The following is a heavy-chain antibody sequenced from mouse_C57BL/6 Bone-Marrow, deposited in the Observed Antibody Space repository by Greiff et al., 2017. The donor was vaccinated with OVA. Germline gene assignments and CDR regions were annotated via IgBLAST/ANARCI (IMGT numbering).Heavy chain of an antibody. CDR3: ARRLYGNSADY. Sequence: QVQLQQPGTELVKPGASVKLSCKASGYTFTSYWMHWVKQRPGQGLEWIGNINPSNGGTNYNEKFKSKATLTVDKSSSTAYMRLSSLTSEDSAVDYGARRLYGNSADYWGQGTTLTVSS. CDR2: INPSNGGT. J-gene: IGHJ2*01. CDR1: GYTFTSYW. D-gene: IGHD2-1*01. V-gene: IGHV1-53*01.